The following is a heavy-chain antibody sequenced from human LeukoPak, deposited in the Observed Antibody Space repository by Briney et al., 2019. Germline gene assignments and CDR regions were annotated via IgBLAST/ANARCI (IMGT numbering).Heavy chain of an antibody. V-gene: IGHV3-21*01. J-gene: IGHJ4*02. CDR3: ARERVDCSGGTCLYYFDY. CDR2: ISSASTYI. CDR1: GFTFSSYS. Sequence: GESLRLSCAASGFTFSSYSMNWVRQAPGKGLEWVSSISSASTYIYYADSVKGRFTISRDNSKNTLYLQLGSLRAEDMAVYYCARERVDCSGGTCLYYFDYWGQGTLVTVSS. D-gene: IGHD2-15*01.